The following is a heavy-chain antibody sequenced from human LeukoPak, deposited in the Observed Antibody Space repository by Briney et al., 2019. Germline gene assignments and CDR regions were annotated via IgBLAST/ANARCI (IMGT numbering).Heavy chain of an antibody. D-gene: IGHD3-10*01. CDR3: VREGDYYGSGNL. V-gene: IGHV4-34*01. CDR1: GGSFSGYY. Sequence: SETLSLTCGVYGGSFSGYYWSWIRQPPGKGLEWLGEIHHSGSTNYNPSLKSRVAISGDTSKNQLSLKRTSVTAADTAVYYCVREGDYYGSGNLWGQGTLGTVSS. J-gene: IGHJ5*02. CDR2: IHHSGST.